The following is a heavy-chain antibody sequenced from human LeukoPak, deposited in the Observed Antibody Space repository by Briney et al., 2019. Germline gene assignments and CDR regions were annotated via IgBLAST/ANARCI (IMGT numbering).Heavy chain of an antibody. Sequence: SETLSLTCAVYGGSFSGYYWSWIRQPPGKGLEWIGEINHSGSTNYNPSLKSRVTISVDTSKNQFSLKLSYVTAADTAVYYCARGRSALKYDILTGYFYYFDYWGQGTLVTVSS. J-gene: IGHJ4*02. D-gene: IGHD3-9*01. CDR1: GGSFSGYY. V-gene: IGHV4-34*01. CDR2: INHSGST. CDR3: ARGRSALKYDILTGYFYYFDY.